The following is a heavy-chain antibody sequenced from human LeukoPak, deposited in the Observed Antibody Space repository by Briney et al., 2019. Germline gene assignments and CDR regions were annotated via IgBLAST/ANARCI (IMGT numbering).Heavy chain of an antibody. CDR1: GFTFSSYA. CDR3: AKDPLGRFDP. Sequence: GSLRLSCAASGFTFSSYAMSWVRQAPGKGLEWVSAISGAKTYYADSVKGRFTISRDNSKNTLYLQMSSLRAEDTAVYYCAKDPLGRFDPWGQGTLVSLPS. D-gene: IGHD1-14*01. CDR2: ISGAKT. J-gene: IGHJ5*02. V-gene: IGHV3-23*01.